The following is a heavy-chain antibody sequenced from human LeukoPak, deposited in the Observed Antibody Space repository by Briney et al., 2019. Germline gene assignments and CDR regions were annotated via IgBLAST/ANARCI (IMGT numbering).Heavy chain of an antibody. CDR2: ISGSGGST. Sequence: GGSLRLSCAASGSTFSSYATSWVRQAPGKGLEWVSAISGSGGSTYYAYSVKGRFTISRDSSKTTLYLQMNCLRAEDTAVYYCAKAGDGIGYYYDYFDYWGQGTLVTVSS. CDR1: GSTFSSYA. CDR3: AKAGDGIGYYYDYFDY. J-gene: IGHJ4*02. D-gene: IGHD3-22*01. V-gene: IGHV3-23*01.